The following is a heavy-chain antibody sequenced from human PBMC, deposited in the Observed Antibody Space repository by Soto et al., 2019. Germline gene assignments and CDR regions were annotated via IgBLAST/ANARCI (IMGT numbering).Heavy chain of an antibody. D-gene: IGHD2-15*01. CDR2: ITSRRYGGTA. V-gene: IGHV3-49*03. CDR1: GFAFGDYA. CDR3: TRMPPNKYLRGGSCSAFDI. Sequence: EVQLVESGGGLVQPGRSLRLSCAASGFAFGDYAMIWFRQSPGRGLECLGFITSRRYGGTAESAASVRGRFTISRDDSQSVAYLQMNSLNTDDTRIYYCTRMPPNKYLRGGSCSAFDIWGPGTTVTVSS. J-gene: IGHJ3*02.